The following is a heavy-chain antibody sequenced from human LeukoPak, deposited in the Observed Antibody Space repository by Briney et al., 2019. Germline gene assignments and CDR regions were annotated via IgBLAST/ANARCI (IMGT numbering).Heavy chain of an antibody. D-gene: IGHD1-26*01. J-gene: IGHJ4*02. V-gene: IGHV4-59*01. CDR2: IYYSGST. CDR1: GGSISSYY. CDR3: DRLIYSGTYYSFDY. Sequence: ASETLSLTCTVSGGSISSYYWSWIRQPPGKGLEWIGYIYYSGSTNYNPSLKSRVTMSVDPSKNQFSLKLSSVTAADTAVYYCDRLIYSGTYYSFDYWGQGTLVTVSS.